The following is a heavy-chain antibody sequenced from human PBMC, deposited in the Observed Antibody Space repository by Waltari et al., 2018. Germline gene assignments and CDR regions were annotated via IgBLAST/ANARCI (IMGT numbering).Heavy chain of an antibody. Sequence: QVQLVQSGAEVKKPGASVKVSCKASGYTFTGYYMHWVRQAPGQGLEWMGRINPNSGGTNYAQKFQGRVTMTRDTSISTAYMELSRLRSDDTAVYYCARPSRYDYIWGSYRYWGQGTLVTVSS. CDR3: ARPSRYDYIWGSYRY. CDR1: GYTFTGYY. V-gene: IGHV1-2*06. D-gene: IGHD3-16*02. CDR2: INPNSGGT. J-gene: IGHJ4*02.